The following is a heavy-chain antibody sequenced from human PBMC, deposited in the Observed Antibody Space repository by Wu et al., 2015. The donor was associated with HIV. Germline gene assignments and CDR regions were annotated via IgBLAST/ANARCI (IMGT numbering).Heavy chain of an antibody. D-gene: IGHD3-22*01. CDR2: IIPIFGTA. V-gene: IGHV1-69*12. J-gene: IGHJ3*02. CDR3: ARTPGLIYYDSSGRNHAFDI. Sequence: QVQLVQSGAEVKKPGSSVKVSCKASGGTFSSYAISWVRQAPGQGLEWMGGIIPIFGTANYAQKFQGRVTITADESTSTAYMELSSLRSEDTAVYYCARTPGLIYYDSSGRNHAFDIWGQGTMVTVSS. CDR1: GGTFSSYA.